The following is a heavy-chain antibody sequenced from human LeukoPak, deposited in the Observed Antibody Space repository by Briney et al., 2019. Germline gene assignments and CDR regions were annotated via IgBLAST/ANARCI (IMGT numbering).Heavy chain of an antibody. D-gene: IGHD2/OR15-2a*01. V-gene: IGHV3-74*01. Sequence: GGSLRLSCAASGFVFSNFVMHWVRQAPGKGLVWVSRIPTDDNPTNYADFVQGRFTISRDNTKNTVYLQMNNLRAEDTAVYYCARDHYFKIDYWGQGTLVTVSS. CDR1: GFVFSNFV. CDR3: ARDHYFKIDY. CDR2: IPTDDNPT. J-gene: IGHJ4*02.